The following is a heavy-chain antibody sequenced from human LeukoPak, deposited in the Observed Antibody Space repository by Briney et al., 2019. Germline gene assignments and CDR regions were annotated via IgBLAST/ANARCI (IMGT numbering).Heavy chain of an antibody. CDR3: ARESSSWHLDY. CDR1: GGTFSSYA. V-gene: IGHV3-64*01. CDR2: ISSNGGST. J-gene: IGHJ4*02. Sequence: ASVKVSCKASGGTFSSYAMHWVRQAPGKGLEYVSAISSNGGSTYYANSVKGRFTISRDNSKNTLYLQMGSLRAEDMAVYYCARESSSWHLDYWGQGTLVTVSS. D-gene: IGHD6-13*01.